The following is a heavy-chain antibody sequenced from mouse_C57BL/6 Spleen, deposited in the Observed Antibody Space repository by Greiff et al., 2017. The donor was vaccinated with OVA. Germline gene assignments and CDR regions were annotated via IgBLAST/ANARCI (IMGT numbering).Heavy chain of an antibody. Sequence: EVKLMESGGGLVKPGGSLKLSCAASGFTFSDYGMHWVRQAPEKGLEWVAYISSGSSTIYYADTVKGRFTISRDNAKNTLFLQMTSLRSEDTAMYYCAKDGSSSRYYAMDYWGQGTSVTVSS. V-gene: IGHV5-17*01. CDR3: AKDGSSSRYYAMDY. D-gene: IGHD1-1*01. J-gene: IGHJ4*01. CDR1: GFTFSDYG. CDR2: ISSGSSTI.